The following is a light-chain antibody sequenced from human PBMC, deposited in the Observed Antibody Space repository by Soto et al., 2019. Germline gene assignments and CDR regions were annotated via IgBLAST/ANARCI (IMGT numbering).Light chain of an antibody. CDR2: GAS. CDR3: QQYNNWPPYT. Sequence: EIVMTQSPATLSVSPGERATLSCRASQRVRRNLAWYQQKPGQAPRLLIYGASTRATGIPARFSGSGSETEFTLTISSLQSEDFAVYYCQQYNNWPPYTFGQGTKLEIK. V-gene: IGKV3-15*01. CDR1: QRVRRN. J-gene: IGKJ2*01.